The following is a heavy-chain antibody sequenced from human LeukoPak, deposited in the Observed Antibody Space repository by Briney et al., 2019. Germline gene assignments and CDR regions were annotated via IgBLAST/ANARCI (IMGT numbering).Heavy chain of an antibody. CDR3: ARQKGRWLQLSYFDY. J-gene: IGHJ4*02. CDR2: IYPGDSDT. CDR1: GYSFTSYW. V-gene: IGHV5-51*01. D-gene: IGHD5-24*01. Sequence: GESLKISCKGSGYSFTSYWIGWVRQMPGKGLEWMGIIYPGDSDTRYSPSFQGQVTISADKSISTAYLQWSSLKASDTAMYYCARQKGRWLQLSYFDYWGQGTLVTVSS.